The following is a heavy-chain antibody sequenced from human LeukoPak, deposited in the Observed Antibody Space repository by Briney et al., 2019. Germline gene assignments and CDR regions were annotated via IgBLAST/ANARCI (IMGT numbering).Heavy chain of an antibody. CDR2: IYHSGST. J-gene: IGHJ4*02. CDR1: GGSISSSSYY. V-gene: IGHV4-39*07. D-gene: IGHD3-3*01. CDR3: AKEGDSLGYYGGSYY. Sequence: SETLSLTCTVSGGSISSSSYYWGWIRQPPGKGLEWIGSIYHSGSTNYNPSLKSRVTISVDKFKNQFSLNLSSVTAADTAVYYCAKEGDSLGYYGGSYYWGQGTLVTVSS.